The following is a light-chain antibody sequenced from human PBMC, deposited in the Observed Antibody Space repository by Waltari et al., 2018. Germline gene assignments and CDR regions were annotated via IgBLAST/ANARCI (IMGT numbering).Light chain of an antibody. CDR2: GAS. J-gene: IGKJ2*01. Sequence: EIVLTQSPGTLSLSPGERVTLSCRASQSVGLSYLAWYQQKPGQAPRLVIYGASIRATGIPDRFSGSGSGTDFTLSITRVEPEDFAVYYCHHYGSSPFTFGQGTKLEI. CDR3: HHYGSSPFT. CDR1: QSVGLSY. V-gene: IGKV3-20*01.